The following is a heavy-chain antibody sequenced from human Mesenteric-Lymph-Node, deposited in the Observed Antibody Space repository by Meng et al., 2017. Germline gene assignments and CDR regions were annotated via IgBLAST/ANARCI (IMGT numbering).Heavy chain of an antibody. J-gene: IGHJ4*02. D-gene: IGHD4-11*01. CDR3: ARGPGTYTTADFDY. CDR2: FDPEHGDA. V-gene: IGHV1-24*01. Sequence: ASVKVSCKASGYTFTSYGISWVRQAPGKGLEWMGGFDPEHGDAIYAQKFQGRVTVTEDTSTDTAYMELRTLRSDDTAVYYCARGPGTYTTADFDYWGQGTLVTVSS. CDR1: GYTFTSYG.